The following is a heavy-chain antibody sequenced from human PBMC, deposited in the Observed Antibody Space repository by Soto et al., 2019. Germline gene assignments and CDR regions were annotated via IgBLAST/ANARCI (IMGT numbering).Heavy chain of an antibody. CDR2: IIPIFGTA. D-gene: IGHD3-22*01. Sequence: QVQLVQSGAEVKKPGSSVKVSCKASGGTFSSYAISWVRQAPGPALEWMGGIIPIFGTANYAQKFQGRVTITADESTSTAYMELSSLRFEDTAVYYCARYYYDSSGYEPYYYYGMDVWGQGTTVTVSS. CDR3: ARYYYDSSGYEPYYYYGMDV. CDR1: GGTFSSYA. J-gene: IGHJ6*02. V-gene: IGHV1-69*01.